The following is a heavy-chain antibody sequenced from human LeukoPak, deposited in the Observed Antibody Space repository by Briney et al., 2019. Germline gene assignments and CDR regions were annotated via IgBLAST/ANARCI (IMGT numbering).Heavy chain of an antibody. V-gene: IGHV1-2*02. CDR1: GYTFNGYY. CDR2: LNPNSGGT. CDR3: ARAYYEISGYYYVDY. J-gene: IGHJ4*02. Sequence: VASVKVSCKASGYTFNGYYIHWVRQAPVQGLEWMGCLNPNSGGTNYAQKFQDRVTMTRDTSISTAYMELSSLRSDDTAVYYCARAYYEISGYYYVDYWGQGTLVTVSS. D-gene: IGHD3-22*01.